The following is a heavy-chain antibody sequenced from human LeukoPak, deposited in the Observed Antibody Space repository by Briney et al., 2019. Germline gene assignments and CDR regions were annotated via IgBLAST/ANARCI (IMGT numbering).Heavy chain of an antibody. CDR1: GFTVSSNS. J-gene: IGHJ4*02. D-gene: IGHD3-10*01. CDR2: IYSDNT. CDR3: ARGPMFRGVIIRRSKSGYFDY. V-gene: IGHV3-53*01. Sequence: GGSLRLSCTVSGFTVSSNSMSWVRQAPGKGLEWVSFIYSDNTHYSDSVKGRFTISRDNAKNSVYLQMNSLRAEDTAVYYCARGPMFRGVIIRRSKSGYFDYWGQGTLVTVSS.